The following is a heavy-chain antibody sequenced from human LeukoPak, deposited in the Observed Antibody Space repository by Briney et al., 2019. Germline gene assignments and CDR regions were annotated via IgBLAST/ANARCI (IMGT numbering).Heavy chain of an antibody. V-gene: IGHV3-30*18. J-gene: IGHJ5*02. CDR2: ISYDGSNK. CDR1: GFTFSSYG. D-gene: IGHD1/OR15-1a*01. CDR3: AKEVDEQIAYNWFDP. Sequence: PGRSLRLSCAASGFTFSSYGMHWVRQAPGKGLEWVAVISYDGSNKYYADSVKGRFTISRDNSKNTLYLQMNSLRAEDMAVYYCAKEVDEQIAYNWFDPWGQGTLVTVSS.